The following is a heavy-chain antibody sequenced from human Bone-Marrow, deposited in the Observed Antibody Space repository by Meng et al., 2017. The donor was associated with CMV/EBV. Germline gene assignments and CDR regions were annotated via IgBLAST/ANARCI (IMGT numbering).Heavy chain of an antibody. CDR3: APGFRSWSGSYSS. CDR2: ITHSEST. D-gene: IGHD1-26*01. Sequence: HGDLTQMGERLLKGSGTLSLTCGVYGAPFSGYWGRVRQPPGKGLEWIGEITHSESTNYKVSLKSRVTISIDTSKNQFSLKLSSVTATDTAVYYCAPGFRSWSGSYSSWGQGTLVTVSS. V-gene: IGHV4-34*01. CDR1: GAPFSGY. J-gene: IGHJ4*02.